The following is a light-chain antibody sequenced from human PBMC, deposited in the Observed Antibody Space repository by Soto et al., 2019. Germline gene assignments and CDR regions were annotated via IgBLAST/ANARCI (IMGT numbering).Light chain of an antibody. Sequence: QSVLTQPASVSGSPGQSITISCTGTRSDVGGYDYVSWYQQLPGKAPKLLIYDVNNRPSGVSHRFSGSKSGNTASLTISGLQAEDEADYYCSSYTGSSTFVFGTGTKLTVL. CDR1: RSDVGGYDY. V-gene: IGLV2-14*01. CDR3: SSYTGSSTFV. J-gene: IGLJ1*01. CDR2: DVN.